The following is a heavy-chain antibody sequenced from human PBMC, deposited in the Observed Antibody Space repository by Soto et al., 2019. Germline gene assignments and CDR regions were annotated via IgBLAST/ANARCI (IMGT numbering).Heavy chain of an antibody. D-gene: IGHD3-10*01. J-gene: IGHJ5*02. Sequence: QVPLVQSGAEVKKPGSSVTVSCKASGGTFSSYAIHWVRQAPGQGLEWMGGIIPMYGPAKSAQRFQGRVTITADDSTATLYMELTSLTSQDTAVYYCARVTSMVRGVIDNWFDPWGHGTLVTVSS. V-gene: IGHV1-69*01. CDR2: IIPMYGPA. CDR3: ARVTSMVRGVIDNWFDP. CDR1: GGTFSSYA.